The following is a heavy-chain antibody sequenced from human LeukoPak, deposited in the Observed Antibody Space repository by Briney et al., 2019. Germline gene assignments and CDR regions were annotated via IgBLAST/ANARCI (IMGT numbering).Heavy chain of an antibody. CDR2: ISGSGGST. V-gene: IGHV3-23*01. Sequence: GGSLRLSCAASGFTFSSYGMSWVRQAPGKGLEWVSAISGSGGSTYYANSVKGRFTISRDNSKNTLYLQMNSLRAEDTAVYYCARVLEAASFDYWGQGILVTVSS. CDR1: GFTFSSYG. CDR3: ARVLEAASFDY. D-gene: IGHD6-25*01. J-gene: IGHJ4*02.